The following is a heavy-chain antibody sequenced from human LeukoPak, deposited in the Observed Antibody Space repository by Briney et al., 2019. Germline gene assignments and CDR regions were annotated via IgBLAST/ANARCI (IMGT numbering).Heavy chain of an antibody. CDR3: AKGAGPPWFDP. CDR2: IPSSGRT. D-gene: IGHD6-19*01. Sequence: PSQTLSLTCTVSGGSISSDTYFRSWIRQPAGKGLEWIGRIPSSGRTDYNPSLKSRVTISVDTTKNQLPMKLGSVTAADTAVYYCAKGAGPPWFDPWGQGTLVTVSS. V-gene: IGHV4-61*02. CDR1: GGSISSDTYF. J-gene: IGHJ5*02.